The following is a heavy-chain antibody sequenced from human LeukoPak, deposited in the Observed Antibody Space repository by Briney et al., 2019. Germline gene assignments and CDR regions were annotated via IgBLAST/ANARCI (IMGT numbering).Heavy chain of an antibody. J-gene: IGHJ6*02. CDR2: INTNTGNP. CDR1: GYTFTSYA. V-gene: IGHV7-4-1*02. CDR3: ARAPIPVYYYYGMDV. Sequence: GASVKVFCKASGYTFTSYAMNWVRQAPGQGLEWMGWINTNTGNPTYAQGFTGRFVFSLDTSVSTAYLQISSLKAEDTAVYYCARAPIPVYYYYGMDVWGQGTTVTVSS.